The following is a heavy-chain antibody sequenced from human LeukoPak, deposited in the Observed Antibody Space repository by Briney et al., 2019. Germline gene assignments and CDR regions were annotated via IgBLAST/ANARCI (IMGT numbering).Heavy chain of an antibody. CDR1: GGSISSGGYY. CDR3: ARDSKYYYDSRGYPRD. CDR2: IYYSGST. J-gene: IGHJ4*02. V-gene: IGHV4-31*03. Sequence: PSQTLSLTCTVSGGSISSGGYYWSWIRQHPGKGLEWIGYIYYSGSTYYNPSLKSRVTISVDTSKNQFSLKLSSVTAADTAVYYCARDSKYYYDSRGYPRDWGQGTLVTVSS. D-gene: IGHD3-22*01.